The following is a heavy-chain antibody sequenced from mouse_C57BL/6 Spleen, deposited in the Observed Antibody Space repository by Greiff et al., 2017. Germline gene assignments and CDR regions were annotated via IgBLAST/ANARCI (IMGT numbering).Heavy chain of an antibody. CDR2: ISDGGSYT. V-gene: IGHV5-4*03. Sequence: EVKLVESGGGLVKPGGSLKLSCAASGFTFSSYAMSWVRQTPEKRLEWVATISDGGSYTDYPDNVKGRFTISRDNANNNLYLQMSHLKSEDTAMYYFARGGTTLVATSYWYFDVWGTGTTVTVSS. CDR3: ARGGTTLVATSYWYFDV. J-gene: IGHJ1*03. D-gene: IGHD1-1*01. CDR1: GFTFSSYA.